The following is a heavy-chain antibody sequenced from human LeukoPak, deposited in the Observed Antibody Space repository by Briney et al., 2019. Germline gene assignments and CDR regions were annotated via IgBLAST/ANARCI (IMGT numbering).Heavy chain of an antibody. V-gene: IGHV4-34*01. CDR3: ARTRIGPRRYYYVDV. J-gene: IGHJ6*03. CDR2: IDRRGYA. Sequence: PSETLSLTCAVHGESLGTYSWSWIRQTPGKGLEWIGAIDRRGYASHNPPLKSRVTLSVDTSNDQFSLTLRSVTAADTGLYFCARTRIGPRRYYYVDVWGKGTTVTVTS. CDR1: GESLGTYS. D-gene: IGHD2/OR15-2a*01.